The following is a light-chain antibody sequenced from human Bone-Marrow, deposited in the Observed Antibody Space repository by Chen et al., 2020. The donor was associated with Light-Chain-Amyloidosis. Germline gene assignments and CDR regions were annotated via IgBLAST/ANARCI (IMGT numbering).Light chain of an antibody. J-gene: IGLJ2*01. CDR2: RDT. Sequence: SYELTQPPSVSVSPGQTARITCSGDDLPTKYAYWYQQTPGQAPVLVIHRDTERPSGVSERFSGSSSGTPATLTISGVQAEDEADYHCQSADSSGTYEVIFGGGTKLTVL. CDR1: DLPTKY. V-gene: IGLV3-25*03. CDR3: QSADSSGTYEVI.